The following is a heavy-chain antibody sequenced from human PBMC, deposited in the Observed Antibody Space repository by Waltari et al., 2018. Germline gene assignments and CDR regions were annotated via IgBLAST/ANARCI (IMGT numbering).Heavy chain of an antibody. CDR2: INPKSGGT. D-gene: IGHD4-17*01. Sequence: QVQLVQSGAEVKKPGASVKVSCKASGYTFTGYYMHWVRQAPGQGLEWMGRINPKSGGTNYAQKFQGRVTMTRDTSISTAYMELSRLRSDDTAVYYCATLYPDYGDYFDAFDIWGQGTMVTVSS. J-gene: IGHJ3*02. CDR1: GYTFTGYY. CDR3: ATLYPDYGDYFDAFDI. V-gene: IGHV1-2*06.